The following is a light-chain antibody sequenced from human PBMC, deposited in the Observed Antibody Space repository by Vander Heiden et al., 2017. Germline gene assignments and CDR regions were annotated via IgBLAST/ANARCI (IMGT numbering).Light chain of an antibody. CDR3: ASWDDSLSGWV. Sequence: QSVLTQPPSASGTPGQGVTISCSGSSSNLGSNTVNWYQQLPGAAPKLLIYSNNQRPSGVPDRFSGSKSGTSASLAISGLQSEDEADYYCASWDDSLSGWVFGGGTKLTVL. J-gene: IGLJ3*02. CDR2: SNN. V-gene: IGLV1-44*01. CDR1: SSNLGSNT.